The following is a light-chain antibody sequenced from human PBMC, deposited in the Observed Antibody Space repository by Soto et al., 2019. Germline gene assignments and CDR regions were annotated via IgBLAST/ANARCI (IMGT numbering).Light chain of an antibody. CDR2: AAS. CDR1: QDIDVS. Sequence: DIQMTQFPSTLSASVGDRVTITCRASQDIDVSLAWFQQRPGEAPKLLIFAASGLESGVPSTFGGSGSGTEFTLTISSVQPEDFATYFCQHYETFSWTFGQGTKVDIK. J-gene: IGKJ1*01. V-gene: IGKV1-5*01. CDR3: QHYETFSWT.